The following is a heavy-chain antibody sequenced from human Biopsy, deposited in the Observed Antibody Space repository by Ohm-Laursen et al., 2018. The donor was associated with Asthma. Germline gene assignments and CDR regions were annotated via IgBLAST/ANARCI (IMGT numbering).Heavy chain of an antibody. CDR1: RGSFRGYV. D-gene: IGHD2-8*01. J-gene: IGHJ6*02. CDR3: ASGPQWSGLDV. Sequence: SETLSLTCSYRGSFRGYVWTWIRQPPGKGLEWIGEIPQGGATPFNPSLKSRVTISIDPSKSQLSLRLTSMTAADTAVYYCASGPQWSGLDVWGQGTTVTVSS. CDR2: IPQGGAT. V-gene: IGHV4-34*01.